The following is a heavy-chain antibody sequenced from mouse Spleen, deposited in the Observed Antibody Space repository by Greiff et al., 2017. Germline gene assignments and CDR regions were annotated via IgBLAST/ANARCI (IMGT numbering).Heavy chain of an antibody. D-gene: IGHD1-1*01. CDR2: IWSGGST. Sequence: VQLQESGPGLVQPSQSLSITCTVSGFSLTSYGVHWVRQSPGKGLEWLGVIWSGGSTDYNAAFISRLSISKDNSKSQVFFKMNSLQADDTAIYYCARSGGTTVVDWYFDVWGTGTTVTVSS. V-gene: IGHV2-2*01. CDR1: GFSLTSYG. CDR3: ARSGGTTVVDWYFDV. J-gene: IGHJ1*03.